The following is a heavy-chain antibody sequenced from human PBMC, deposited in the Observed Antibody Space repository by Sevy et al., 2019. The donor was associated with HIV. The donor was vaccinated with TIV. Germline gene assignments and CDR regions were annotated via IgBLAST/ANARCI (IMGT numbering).Heavy chain of an antibody. CDR3: AKRERSYYDSSGNYDAFDV. CDR2: ISFDGSDK. J-gene: IGHJ3*01. CDR1: GFDFSTYD. Sequence: GGSLRLSCAASGFDFSTYDMHWVRQAPGKGLEWVAFISFDGSDKWYGDSVKGRFTISRDNSKNTLYVQMNTLRDEDTAMYYCAKRERSYYDSSGNYDAFDVWGQGTSVTVSS. D-gene: IGHD3-22*01. V-gene: IGHV3-33*03.